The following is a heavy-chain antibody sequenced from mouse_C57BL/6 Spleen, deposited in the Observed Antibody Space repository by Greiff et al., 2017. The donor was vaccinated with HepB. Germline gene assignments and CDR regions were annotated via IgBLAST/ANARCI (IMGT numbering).Heavy chain of an antibody. J-gene: IGHJ3*01. V-gene: IGHV3-6*01. CDR2: ISYDGSN. Sequence: ESGPGLVKPSQSLSLTCSVTGYSITSGYYWNWIRQFPGNKLEWMGYISYDGSNNYNPSLKNRISITRDTSKNQFFLKLNSVTTEDTATYYCARVGTGRFAYWGQGTLVTVSA. CDR1: GYSITSGYY. D-gene: IGHD3-1*01. CDR3: ARVGTGRFAY.